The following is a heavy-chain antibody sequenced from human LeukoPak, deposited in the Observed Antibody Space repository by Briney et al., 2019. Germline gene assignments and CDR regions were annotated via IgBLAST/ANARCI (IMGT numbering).Heavy chain of an antibody. Sequence: GGSLRLSCAASGFTFSSYAMSWVRQAPGKGLEWVAVISYDGSNKYYADSVKGRFTISRDNSKNTLYLQMNSLRAEDTAVYYCARVPLGRSSWTIDYWGQGTLVTVSS. V-gene: IGHV3-30*03. D-gene: IGHD6-13*01. J-gene: IGHJ4*02. CDR2: ISYDGSNK. CDR1: GFTFSSYA. CDR3: ARVPLGRSSWTIDY.